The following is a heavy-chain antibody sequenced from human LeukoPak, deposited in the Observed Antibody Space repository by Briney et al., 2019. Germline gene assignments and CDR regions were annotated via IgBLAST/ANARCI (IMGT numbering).Heavy chain of an antibody. J-gene: IGHJ4*02. D-gene: IGHD1-1*01. CDR3: AKDQPRGVHGLEIVY. CDR1: GLTFSSDG. CDR2: ISSGGRTK. V-gene: IGHV3-30*18. Sequence: GRSLRLSCAPFGLTFSSDGVDWVGHAAGKWLEWVAAISSGGRTKFRADSVKGRFTIARDNSKNTLYLQMNSLRAEDTAVYYCAKDQPRGVHGLEIVYWGQGTLVTVSS.